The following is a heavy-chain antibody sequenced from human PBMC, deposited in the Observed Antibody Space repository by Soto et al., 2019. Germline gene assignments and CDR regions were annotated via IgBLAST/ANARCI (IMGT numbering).Heavy chain of an antibody. Sequence: EVQLVESGGGLVQPGGSLRLSCAGSGFTLSDHPMDWVRQAPGKGLEWVGRSRGKSKSYTTEYAASVKGRFTISRDESQNSLYLEMNSLETEDTAMYFCSRDPSHWIGGACYSRFDYWGRGTLVTVSS. CDR1: GFTLSDHP. J-gene: IGHJ4*02. CDR3: SRDPSHWIGGACYSRFDY. CDR2: SRGKSKSYTT. V-gene: IGHV3-72*01. D-gene: IGHD2-15*01.